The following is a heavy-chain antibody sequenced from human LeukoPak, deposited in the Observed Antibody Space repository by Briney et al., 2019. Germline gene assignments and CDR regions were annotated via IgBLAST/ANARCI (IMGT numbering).Heavy chain of an antibody. J-gene: IGHJ4*02. CDR2: INAGNGNT. V-gene: IGHV1-3*01. D-gene: IGHD3-10*01. Sequence: ASVKVSCKASGYTFTSYAMHWMRQAPGQRLEWMGWINAGNGNTKYSQKFQGRVTITRDTSASTAYMELSSLRSEDTAVYYCARAPAELVFDYWGQGTLVTVSS. CDR3: ARAPAELVFDY. CDR1: GYTFTSYA.